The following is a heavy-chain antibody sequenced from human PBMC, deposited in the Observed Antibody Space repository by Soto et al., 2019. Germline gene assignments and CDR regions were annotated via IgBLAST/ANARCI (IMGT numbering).Heavy chain of an antibody. CDR2: IIPLFGTT. V-gene: IGHV1-69*06. D-gene: IGHD6-13*01. CDR1: GGTFSTYP. Sequence: QVQLVQSGAEVRMPGSSVKVSCNASGGTFSTYPINWVRQAPGQGLVWMGGIIPLFGTTNHAQKFKGRVPIGADKTTSTADMELCSLRAEDAAVYYCARGVSHGSIWYFWFDHWGQGTLVTVSS. CDR3: ARGVSHGSIWYFWFDH. J-gene: IGHJ5*02.